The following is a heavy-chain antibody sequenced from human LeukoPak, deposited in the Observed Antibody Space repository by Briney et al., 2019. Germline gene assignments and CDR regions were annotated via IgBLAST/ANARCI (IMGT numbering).Heavy chain of an antibody. Sequence: SETLSLTCTVSGDSVSSGSYYWSWIRQPPGKGLEWIGFIYYSGSTKYNPSLKSRVTISADTSKNEFSLKLSSVTAADMAVYYCARESGYNYGSFGYWGQGTLVTVSS. CDR2: IYYSGST. CDR1: GDSVSSGSYY. J-gene: IGHJ4*02. CDR3: ARESGYNYGSFGY. V-gene: IGHV4-61*01. D-gene: IGHD5-18*01.